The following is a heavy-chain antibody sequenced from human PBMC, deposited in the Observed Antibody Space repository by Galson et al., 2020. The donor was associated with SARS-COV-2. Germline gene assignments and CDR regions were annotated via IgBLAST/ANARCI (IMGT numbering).Heavy chain of an antibody. CDR3: ARDRGVVVPAAEIWGAYYYYGMDV. V-gene: IGHV3-21*01. D-gene: IGHD2-2*01. CDR2: ISSSSSYI. J-gene: IGHJ6*02. Sequence: ESLKISCAASGFTFSSYSMNWVRQAPGKGLEWVSSISSSSSYIYYADSVKGRFTISRDNAKNSLYLQMNSLRAEDTAVYYCARDRGVVVPAAEIWGAYYYYGMDVWGQGTTVTVSS. CDR1: GFTFSSYS.